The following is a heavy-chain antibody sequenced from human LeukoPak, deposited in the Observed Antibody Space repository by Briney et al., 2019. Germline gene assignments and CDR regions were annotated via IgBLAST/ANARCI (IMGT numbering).Heavy chain of an antibody. J-gene: IGHJ4*02. CDR3: ARGRYADWLFDY. CDR2: IEQDGGKE. CDR1: GFRCSQYW. V-gene: IGHV3-7*03. Sequence: GGSLRLSCAVSGFRCSQYWMTWVRQAPGKGLEWVANIEQDGGKEYYVDSVKGRLTISRDNAKNSLYLQMNSLRVEDTAVYYCARGRYADWLFDYWGQGTLVTVSS. D-gene: IGHD3-9*01.